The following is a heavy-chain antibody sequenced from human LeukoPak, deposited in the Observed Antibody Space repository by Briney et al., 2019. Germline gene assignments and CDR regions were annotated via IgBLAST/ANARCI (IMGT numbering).Heavy chain of an antibody. D-gene: IGHD2-2*01. V-gene: IGHV5-51*01. Sequence: GESLKISCQASGYKFTNYWIGWVRQMSGKGLEWMGIINPDDSETTYSPSFQGQVTISVDKSVSTAYLQWTSLKASDTAMYCCARLVVPAAISYWGQGTLVNVFS. CDR1: GYKFTNYW. CDR3: ARLVVPAAISY. CDR2: INPDDSET. J-gene: IGHJ4*02.